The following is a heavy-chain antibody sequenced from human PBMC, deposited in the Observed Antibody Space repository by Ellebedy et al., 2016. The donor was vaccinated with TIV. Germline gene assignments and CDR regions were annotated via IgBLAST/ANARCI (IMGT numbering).Heavy chain of an antibody. CDR3: AGGPNRGY. J-gene: IGHJ4*02. CDR1: GGSINSGGHY. CDR2: IYSTGST. Sequence: MPSETLSLTCTVSGGSINSGGHYWSWIRQHPDEKGLEWIGYIYSTGSTAYNPSLKSRITMSVDLSKNQFFLKLTSVSAADTAVYYCAGGPNRGYWGQGTLVTVSS. V-gene: IGHV4-31*03. D-gene: IGHD6-13*01.